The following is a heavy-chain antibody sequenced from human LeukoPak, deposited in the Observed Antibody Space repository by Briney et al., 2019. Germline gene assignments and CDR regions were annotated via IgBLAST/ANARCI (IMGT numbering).Heavy chain of an antibody. CDR3: ARGRIAASPRGYYFDY. CDR1: GGSFSGYY. Sequence: SETLSLTCAVYGGSFSGYYWSWIRQPPGKGLEWIGEINHSGSTNYNPSLKSRVTISVDTSKNQFSLKLSSVTAADTAVYYCARGRIAASPRGYYFDYWGQGTLVTVSS. D-gene: IGHD6-6*01. V-gene: IGHV4-34*01. CDR2: INHSGST. J-gene: IGHJ4*02.